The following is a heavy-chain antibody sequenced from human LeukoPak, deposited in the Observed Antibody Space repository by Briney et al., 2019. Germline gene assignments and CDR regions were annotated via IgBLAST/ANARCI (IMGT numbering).Heavy chain of an antibody. D-gene: IGHD3-10*01. J-gene: IGHJ5*02. CDR3: AREDYYYGSGSYSWFDP. Sequence: SETLSLTCTVSGGSISSYYWSWIRQPPGKGLEWIGYIYYSGSTNYNPSLKSRVTMSVDTSKNQFSLKLSSVTAADTAVYYCAREDYYYGSGSYSWFDPWGQGTLVTVSS. CDR1: GGSISSYY. CDR2: IYYSGST. V-gene: IGHV4-59*12.